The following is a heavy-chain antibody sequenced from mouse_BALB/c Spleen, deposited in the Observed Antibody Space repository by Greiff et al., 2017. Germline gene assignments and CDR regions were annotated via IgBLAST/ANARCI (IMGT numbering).Heavy chain of an antibody. CDR3: ARNSANWDAMDY. Sequence: VQGVESGPGLVQPSQSLSITCTASGFSLTSYGVHWVRQAPGKGLEWLGVIWSGGSTDYNAAFISRLSISKDNSKSQVFFKMNSLQADDTAIFYCARNSANWDAMDYWGQGTSVTVSS. D-gene: IGHD4-1*01. V-gene: IGHV2-4-1*01. CDR1: GFSLTSYG. CDR2: IWSGGST. J-gene: IGHJ4*01.